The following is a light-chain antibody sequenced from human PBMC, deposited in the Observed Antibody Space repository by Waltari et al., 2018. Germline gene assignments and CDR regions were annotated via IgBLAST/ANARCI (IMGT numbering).Light chain of an antibody. V-gene: IGKV3-11*01. Sequence: EIVLTQSPATLSLSPAERSPLPCRASQSVSSYLAWYQQKPGQAPRLLIYDASNRATGIPARFSGSGSGTDFTLTISSLEPEDFAVYYCQQYNIWPWTFGQGTKVDIK. CDR2: DAS. J-gene: IGKJ1*01. CDR3: QQYNIWPWT. CDR1: QSVSSY.